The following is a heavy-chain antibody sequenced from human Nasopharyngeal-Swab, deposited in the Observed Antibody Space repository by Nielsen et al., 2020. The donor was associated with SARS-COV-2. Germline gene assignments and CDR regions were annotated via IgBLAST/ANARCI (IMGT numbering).Heavy chain of an antibody. D-gene: IGHD1-26*01. CDR2: IYSGGSST. CDR1: GFTFSSYA. J-gene: IGHJ4*02. V-gene: IGHV3-23*03. Sequence: GGSLRLSCAASGFTFSSYAMNWVRQAPGKGLEWVSVIYSGGSSTYYADSVKGRFTISRDNSKNTLYLQMNSLRAEDTAVYYCAKDRGGATVYWGQGTLVTVSS. CDR3: AKDRGGATVY.